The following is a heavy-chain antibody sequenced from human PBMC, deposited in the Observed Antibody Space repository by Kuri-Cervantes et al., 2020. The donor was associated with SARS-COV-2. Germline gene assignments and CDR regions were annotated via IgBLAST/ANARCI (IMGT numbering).Heavy chain of an antibody. V-gene: IGHV3-66*01. D-gene: IGHD5-18*01. CDR3: AREGVDTAMGRNWFDP. CDR1: GFTFSSYA. Sequence: GGSLRLSCAASGFTFSSYAMSWVRQAPGKGLEWVSVIYSGGSTYYADSVKGRFTISRDNSKNTLYLQMNSLRAEDTAVYYCAREGVDTAMGRNWFDPWGQGTLVTVSS. J-gene: IGHJ5*02. CDR2: IYSGGST.